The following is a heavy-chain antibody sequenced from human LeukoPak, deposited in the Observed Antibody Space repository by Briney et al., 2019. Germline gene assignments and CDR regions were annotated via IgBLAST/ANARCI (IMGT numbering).Heavy chain of an antibody. V-gene: IGHV3-21*01. J-gene: IGHJ5*02. D-gene: IGHD1-1*01. CDR1: GFTFTSHG. CDR2: ISSSGSYI. Sequence: GGSLRLSCGASGFTFTSHGMHWGRQAPGKGLEWVSSISSSGSYIYYADSVKGRFTISRDNAKNSLYLQMNSLRAEDTAVYYCARLPLALTDGPWGQGTLVTVSP. CDR3: ARLPLALTDGP.